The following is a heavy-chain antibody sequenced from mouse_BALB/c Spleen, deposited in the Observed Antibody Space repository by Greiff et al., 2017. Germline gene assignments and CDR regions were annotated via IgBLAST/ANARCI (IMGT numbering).Heavy chain of an antibody. Sequence: EVKLEESGGGLVKPGGSLKLSCAASGFTFSDYYMYWVRQTPEKRLEWVATISDGGSYTYYPDSVKGRFTISRDNAKNNLYLQMSSLKSEDTAMYYCARGGYYGSSYELDYWGQGTTLTVSS. D-gene: IGHD1-1*01. CDR2: ISDGGSYT. CDR3: ARGGYYGSSYELDY. CDR1: GFTFSDYY. V-gene: IGHV5-4*02. J-gene: IGHJ2*01.